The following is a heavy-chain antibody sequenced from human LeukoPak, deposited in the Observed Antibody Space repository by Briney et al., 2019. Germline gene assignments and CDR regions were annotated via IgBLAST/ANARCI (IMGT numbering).Heavy chain of an antibody. CDR2: IYQSGSP. J-gene: IGHJ4*02. CDR3: ARHEADGYNDYTFDY. V-gene: IGHV4-30-2*03. CDR1: GGSISSGDNS. Sequence: SETLSLTCAVSGGSISSGDNSWSWIRQPPGKGLEWIGYIYQSGSPYYNPSLKSRVIISVDTSKNQFSLKLSSVTAADTAVYYCARHEADGYNDYTFDYWGQGTLVTVSS. D-gene: IGHD5-24*01.